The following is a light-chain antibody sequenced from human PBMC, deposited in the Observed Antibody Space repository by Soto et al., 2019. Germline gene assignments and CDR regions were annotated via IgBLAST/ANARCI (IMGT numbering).Light chain of an antibody. Sequence: EIVMSHSPATLSLYPGERATLSCRASQSVSSYLAWYQQKPGQAPRLLIYDASNRATGIPARFSGSGSGTDFTLTISSLEPEDFAVYYCQQRSNWLYTFGQGTKVDIK. CDR3: QQRSNWLYT. CDR1: QSVSSY. J-gene: IGKJ2*01. CDR2: DAS. V-gene: IGKV3-11*01.